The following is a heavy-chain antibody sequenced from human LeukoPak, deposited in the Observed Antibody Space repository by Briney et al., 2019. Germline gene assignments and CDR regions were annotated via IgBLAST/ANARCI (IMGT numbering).Heavy chain of an antibody. J-gene: IGHJ5*02. CDR1: GGTFSSYA. D-gene: IGHD3-3*01. V-gene: IGHV1-69*05. CDR3: ARDGITIFGVVPFLFDP. CDR2: IIPIFGTA. Sequence: ASVKVSCKASGGTFSSYAISWVRQAPGQGLEWMGGIIPIFGTANYAQKLQGRVTITTDTSTSTAYMELSSLRSEDTAVYYCARDGITIFGVVPFLFDPWGQGTLVTVSS.